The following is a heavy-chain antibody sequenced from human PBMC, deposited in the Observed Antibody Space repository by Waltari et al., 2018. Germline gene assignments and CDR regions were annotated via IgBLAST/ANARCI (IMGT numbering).Heavy chain of an antibody. CDR1: GGSISSYY. V-gene: IGHV4-59*01. CDR2: IYYSGST. Sequence: QVQLQESGPGLVKPSETLSLTCTVSGGSISSYYWSWIRQPPGKGLEWIGYIYYSGSTNYNPSLKSRVTISVDTSKNQFSLKLSSVTAADTAVYYCARSGSGYFYSDYWGQGTLVTVSS. CDR3: ARSGSGYFYSDY. D-gene: IGHD3-22*01. J-gene: IGHJ4*02.